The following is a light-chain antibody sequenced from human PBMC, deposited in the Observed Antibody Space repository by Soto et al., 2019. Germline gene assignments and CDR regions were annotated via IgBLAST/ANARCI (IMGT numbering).Light chain of an antibody. V-gene: IGKV1-39*01. CDR1: QSISSY. J-gene: IGKJ4*01. Sequence: DIQMTQSPSSLSASVGDRVTITCRASQSISSYLNWYQQKPGKAPKLLIYAASSLQSGVPSRFSGSGSGTDFTLTISSLQPDDFATYYCQQYSRYSTFGGGTKVDIK. CDR3: QQYSRYST. CDR2: AAS.